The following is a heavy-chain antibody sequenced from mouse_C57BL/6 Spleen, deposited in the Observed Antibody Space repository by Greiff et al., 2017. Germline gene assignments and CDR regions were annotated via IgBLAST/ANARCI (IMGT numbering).Heavy chain of an antibody. CDR2: ISSGSSTI. J-gene: IGHJ3*01. CDR1: GFTFSDYG. V-gene: IGHV5-17*01. CDR3: ARSFYYDYEAFAY. D-gene: IGHD2-4*01. Sequence: EVQLVESGGGLVKPGGSLKLSCAASGFTFSDYGMHWVRQAPEKGLEWVAYISSGSSTIYYADTVKGRFTISRDNAKNTLFLQMTSLRSEGTAMYYCARSFYYDYEAFAYWGQGTLVTVSA.